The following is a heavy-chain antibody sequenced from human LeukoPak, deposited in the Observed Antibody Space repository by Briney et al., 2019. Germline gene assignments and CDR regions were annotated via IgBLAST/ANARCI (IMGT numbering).Heavy chain of an antibody. CDR3: ARDGSYWSQGAAGDAFDI. Sequence: SETLSLTCTVSGGSISSGGYYWSWIRQPPGKGLEWIGYIYHSGSTYYNPSLKSRVTISVDRSKNQFSLKLSSVTAADTAVYYCARDGSYWSQGAAGDAFDIWGQGTMVTVSS. CDR2: IYHSGST. CDR1: GGSISSGGYY. J-gene: IGHJ3*02. V-gene: IGHV4-30-2*01. D-gene: IGHD1-26*01.